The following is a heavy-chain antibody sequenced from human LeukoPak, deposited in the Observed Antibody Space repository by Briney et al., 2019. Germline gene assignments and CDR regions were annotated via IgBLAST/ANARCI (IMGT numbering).Heavy chain of an antibody. CDR2: IKGKSDGGTT. CDR1: GFTFNAW. V-gene: IGHV3-15*01. D-gene: IGHD6-19*01. Sequence: GGSLRLSCAASGFTFNAWMSWVRQAPGKGLEWVSRIKGKSDGGTTDYAAPVKGRFTLSRDVSENTLYLQMNSLKTEDTAVYYCTASSGWHPADYFEFWGQGILVTVSS. J-gene: IGHJ4*02. CDR3: TASSGWHPADYFEF.